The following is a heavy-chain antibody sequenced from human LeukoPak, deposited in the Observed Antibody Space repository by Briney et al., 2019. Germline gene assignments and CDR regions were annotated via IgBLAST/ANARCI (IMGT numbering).Heavy chain of an antibody. V-gene: IGHV3-30*02. J-gene: IGHJ4*02. CDR1: GFTFRTSG. CDR2: IQYHGGDK. Sequence: PGGSLRLSCAASGFTFRTSGMRCVRQAPDKGLEWVAFIQYHGGDKYYADSVKSRFTISRDNSKNTLYMEVNSLRAEDKAVYYCAREGGRTVAGTFDNWGQGTLVTVS. CDR3: AREGGRTVAGTFDN. D-gene: IGHD6-19*01.